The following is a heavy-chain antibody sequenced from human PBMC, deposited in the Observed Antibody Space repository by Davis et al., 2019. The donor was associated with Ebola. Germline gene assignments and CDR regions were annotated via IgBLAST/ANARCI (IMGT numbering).Heavy chain of an antibody. CDR2: IFYTGST. V-gene: IGHV4-30-4*07. Sequence: SETLSLTCTVSGGSISSAFYPWSWIRQPPGKGLEWIGYIFYTGSTYFNPSLQSRVTMSVDTSKNEFSLKLRSVTAADTAVYYCARGGDNGNDFWGQGTLVTVSS. CDR1: GGSISSAFYP. J-gene: IGHJ4*02. D-gene: IGHD5-12*01. CDR3: ARGGDNGNDF.